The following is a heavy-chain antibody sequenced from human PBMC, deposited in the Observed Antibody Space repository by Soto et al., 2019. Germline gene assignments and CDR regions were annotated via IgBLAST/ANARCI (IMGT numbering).Heavy chain of an antibody. CDR2: ITTAGDP. Sequence: WWSLELSCAASGFTFRNYDMHWVRQTTGKGLEWVSVITTAGDPYYSGSVKGRFTISRENAKNSLYLQMTSLRAGDTAVYYCARANLYGSFDYWGQGALVTVSS. D-gene: IGHD2-8*01. CDR1: GFTFRNYD. CDR3: ARANLYGSFDY. V-gene: IGHV3-13*05. J-gene: IGHJ4*02.